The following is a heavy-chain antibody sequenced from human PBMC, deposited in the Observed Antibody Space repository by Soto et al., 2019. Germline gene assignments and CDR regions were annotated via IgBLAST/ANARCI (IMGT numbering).Heavy chain of an antibody. J-gene: IGHJ4*02. D-gene: IGHD2-15*01. Sequence: SETLSLTCTVSGGSISSRTYCWGWIRQPPGKGLEWIGNICDSGSTNYNPSLKSRVTISVDTSKNQFSLKLSSVTAADTAVYYCARLLGTVVTPDGWIFDYWGQGTLVTVSS. CDR1: GGSISSRTYC. CDR2: ICDSGST. CDR3: ARLLGTVVTPDGWIFDY. V-gene: IGHV4-39*07.